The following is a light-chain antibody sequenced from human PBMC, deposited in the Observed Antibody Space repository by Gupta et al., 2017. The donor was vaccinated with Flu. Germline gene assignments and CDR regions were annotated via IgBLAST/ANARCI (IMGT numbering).Light chain of an antibody. CDR2: EVS. CDR1: GSAVGAYIY. J-gene: IGLJ2*01. CDR3: ASDTSSNTVV. V-gene: IGLV2-14*01. Sequence: SALTQPASVSGSLGPSITITCTGSGSAVGAYIYVSWYQQRPDKTPNLMIFEVSNRSAGVSSRFSASKSGNTASLTISVHKEEDEADYYYASDTSSNTVVFGGGTKLTVL.